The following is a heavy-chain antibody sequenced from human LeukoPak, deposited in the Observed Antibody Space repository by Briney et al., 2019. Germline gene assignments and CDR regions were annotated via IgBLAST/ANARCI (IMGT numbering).Heavy chain of an antibody. CDR3: AKLTCSSTFCPLDY. CDR1: GGSISSSSFF. D-gene: IGHD2-2*01. Sequence: SETLSLTCTVSGGSISSSSFFWAWIRQPPGKGLEWIGTVSYSGTSYYSPSLKSRVTISVDTSKNQFSLRLTSVTAADTALYYCAKLTCSSTFCPLDYWGQGTLVTVSS. V-gene: IGHV4-39*01. J-gene: IGHJ4*02. CDR2: VSYSGTS.